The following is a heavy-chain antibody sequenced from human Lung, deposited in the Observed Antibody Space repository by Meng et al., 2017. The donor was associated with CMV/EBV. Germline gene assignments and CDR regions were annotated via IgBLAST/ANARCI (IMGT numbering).Heavy chain of an antibody. J-gene: IGHJ4*02. CDR2: INHNSGGT. CDR1: GYTFTGYY. CDR3: ARPPISEDIVVVPADNY. Sequence: SVNVSCKASGYTFTGYYMHWVRQAPGQGLEWMGWINHNSGGTNYAQKFQGRVTMTRDTSISTAYMELDRLRSDDTAVYCCARPPISEDIVVVPADNYWGQGTLVTVSS. D-gene: IGHD2-2*01. V-gene: IGHV1-2*02.